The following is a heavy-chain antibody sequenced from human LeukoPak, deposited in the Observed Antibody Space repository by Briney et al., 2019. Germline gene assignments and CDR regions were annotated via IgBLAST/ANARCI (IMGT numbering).Heavy chain of an antibody. CDR1: GFTFSGYA. J-gene: IGHJ3*02. D-gene: IGHD3-10*01. CDR2: VSVRGDTT. V-gene: IGHV3-23*01. CDR3: VKGGWFGQSPSDVFDM. Sequence: GGSLRLSCAASGFTFSGYAMSWVRQAPGKGLEWVSGVSVRGDTTNHADSVKGRFTISRDNSKNTLFLQMNSLRAEDTAAYYCVKGGWFGQSPSDVFDMWGPGTTVTVSS.